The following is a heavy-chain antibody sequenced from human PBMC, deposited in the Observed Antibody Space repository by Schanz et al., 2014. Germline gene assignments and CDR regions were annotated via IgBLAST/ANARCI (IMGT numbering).Heavy chain of an antibody. Sequence: EVQLVESGGGLVQPGGSLRLSCAASGFTFRNFGLAGAGQAPGKGLEWVAYIKHDGSEKYHVDSVKARFTISRDNAKGSVYLQMNSLRAEDTAVYYCARGHYGLDVWGPGTSVTVSS. CDR3: ARGHYGLDV. J-gene: IGHJ6*02. D-gene: IGHD3-10*01. CDR1: GFTFRNFG. V-gene: IGHV3-7*01. CDR2: IKHDGSEK.